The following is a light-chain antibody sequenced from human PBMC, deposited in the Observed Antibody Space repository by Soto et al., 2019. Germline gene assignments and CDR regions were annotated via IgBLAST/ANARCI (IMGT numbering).Light chain of an antibody. CDR2: END. CDR3: QSSYGTDEWV. Sequence: NFMLTQPHSVSESPGKTVTISCTRSTGSVASNFVQWYQQCPGLGPTTVMFENDQRPSGVPSRFSGSIDSSSNSASLTISGLQTEDEADYYCQSSYGTDEWVFGGGTKLTVL. J-gene: IGLJ3*02. CDR1: TGSVASNF. V-gene: IGLV6-57*03.